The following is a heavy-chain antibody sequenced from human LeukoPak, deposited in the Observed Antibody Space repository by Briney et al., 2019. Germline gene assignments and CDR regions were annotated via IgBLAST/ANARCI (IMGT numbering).Heavy chain of an antibody. Sequence: SETLSLTCTVSGGSISSGSYYWSWIRQPAGKGLEWVGRIYTSGSTDYNPSLKSRVTMSVDTSKNQFSLKLTSVTAADTAVYYCARVVAAAGMVWYLDLWGRGTLVTVSS. CDR2: IYTSGST. D-gene: IGHD6-13*01. CDR3: ARVVAAAGMVWYLDL. V-gene: IGHV4-61*02. J-gene: IGHJ2*01. CDR1: GGSISSGSYY.